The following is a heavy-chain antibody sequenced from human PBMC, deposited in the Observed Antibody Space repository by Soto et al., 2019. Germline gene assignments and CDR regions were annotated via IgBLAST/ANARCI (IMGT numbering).Heavy chain of an antibody. CDR3: ASDFGPWGGLGY. D-gene: IGHD2-21*01. CDR1: GGSISTSSYY. J-gene: IGHJ4*02. Sequence: PSETLSLTCTVSGGSISTSSYYWSWIRQPPGKGLEWIGYIYYSGSTNYNPSLKSRVTISVDTSKNQFSLKLSSVTAADTAVYYCASDFGPWGGLGYWGQGTLVTVSS. V-gene: IGHV4-61*01. CDR2: IYYSGST.